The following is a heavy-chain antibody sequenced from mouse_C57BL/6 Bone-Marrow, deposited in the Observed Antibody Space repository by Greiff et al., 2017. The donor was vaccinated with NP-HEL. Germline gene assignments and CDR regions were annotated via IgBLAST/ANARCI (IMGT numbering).Heavy chain of an antibody. CDR3: ARHVYYGNYNAMDY. V-gene: IGHV5-12*01. J-gene: IGHJ4*01. CDR1: GFTFSDYY. CDR2: ISNGGGST. Sequence: EVQRVESGGGLVQPGGSLKLSCAASGFTFSDYYMYWVRQTPEKRLEWVAYISNGGGSTYYPDTVKGRFTISRDNAKNTLYLQMSRLTSEDTAMYYCARHVYYGNYNAMDYWGQGTSVTVSS. D-gene: IGHD2-1*01.